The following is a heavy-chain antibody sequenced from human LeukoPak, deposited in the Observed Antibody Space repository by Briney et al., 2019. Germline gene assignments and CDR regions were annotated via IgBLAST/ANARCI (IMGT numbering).Heavy chain of an antibody. J-gene: IGHJ4*02. CDR3: AKDAIPQIGLFDY. V-gene: IGHV3-23*01. Sequence: PGGSLRLSCAASGFTFTTYPMSWVRRAPGKGLEWVSGITNSAGSTYYADSVKGRFTISRDNSKNTVYLQMNSLGAEDTAVYYCAKDAIPQIGLFDYWGQGTLVTVSS. CDR1: GFTFTTYP. CDR2: ITNSAGST. D-gene: IGHD2-2*02.